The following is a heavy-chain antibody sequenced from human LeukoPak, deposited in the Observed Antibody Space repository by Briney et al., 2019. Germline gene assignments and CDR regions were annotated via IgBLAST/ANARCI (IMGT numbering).Heavy chain of an antibody. J-gene: IGHJ4*02. V-gene: IGHV4-59*01. CDR1: GGPISSYY. CDR3: ARGLALIGY. Sequence: SETLSLTCTVSGGPISSYYWSWIRQPPGKGLEWIGYIYYSGSTNYNPSLKSRVTISVDTSKNQFSLKLSSVTAADTAVYYCARGLALIGYWGQGTLVTVSS. CDR2: IYYSGST.